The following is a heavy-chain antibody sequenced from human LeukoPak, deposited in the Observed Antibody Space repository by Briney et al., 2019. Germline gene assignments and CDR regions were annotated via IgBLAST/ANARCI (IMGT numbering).Heavy chain of an antibody. J-gene: IGHJ4*02. D-gene: IGHD5-18*01. V-gene: IGHV3-64*01. CDR2: ISNNGGST. Sequence: PGGSLRLSCAASGFSFSSYAMNWVRQAPGKGLEYVSTISNNGGSTYYANSVKDRFTISRDNSKNTLYLQMGSLRAEDMAVYYCARVWVRGYSYGPVDYWGQGTLVTGSS. CDR1: GFSFSSYA. CDR3: ARVWVRGYSYGPVDY.